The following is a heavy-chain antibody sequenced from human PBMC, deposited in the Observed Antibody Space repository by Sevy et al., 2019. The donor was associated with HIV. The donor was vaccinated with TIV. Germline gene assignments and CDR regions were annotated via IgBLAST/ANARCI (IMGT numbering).Heavy chain of an antibody. Sequence: ASVKVSCKASGYTFTSYDINWVRQATGQGLEWMGWMNPNSGNTGDTQKVQGRVTMTRNTSISTAYMELSSLRSEDTAVYYCATSTLRSSPKNNWFDPWGQGTLVTVSS. CDR3: ATSTLRSSPKNNWFDP. CDR2: MNPNSGNT. CDR1: GYTFTSYD. J-gene: IGHJ5*02. V-gene: IGHV1-8*01. D-gene: IGHD3-3*01.